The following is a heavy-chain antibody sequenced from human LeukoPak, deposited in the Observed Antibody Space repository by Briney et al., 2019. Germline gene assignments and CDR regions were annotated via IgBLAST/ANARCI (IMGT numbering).Heavy chain of an antibody. Sequence: GGSLRLSCAVSGVTLTSAWMSWVRQAPGKGLEWVGRIKGKTAAGAPDYVASVKGRFSISRDDSKNTLFLQMNSLKTEDTAVYYCLTGDYDFWSGFYSPNHYFDYWGQRTLVTDSS. J-gene: IGHJ4*02. D-gene: IGHD3-3*01. CDR1: GVTLTSAW. V-gene: IGHV3-15*01. CDR3: LTGDYDFWSGFYSPNHYFDY. CDR2: IKGKTAAGAP.